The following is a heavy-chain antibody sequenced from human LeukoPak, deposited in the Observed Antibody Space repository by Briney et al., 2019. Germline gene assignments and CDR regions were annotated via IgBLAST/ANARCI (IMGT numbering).Heavy chain of an antibody. CDR3: ASLLGDKTIFDY. J-gene: IGHJ4*02. Sequence: GGSLRLSCAASGFIFSSRWMSWVRQAPGKGLERVANIKRDGSGEYYVDSVKGRFTISRDNAKNSLYLQMNSLRAEDTAVYYCASLLGDKTIFDYWGQGTLVTVSS. D-gene: IGHD1-26*01. CDR2: IKRDGSGE. V-gene: IGHV3-7*01. CDR1: GFIFSSRW.